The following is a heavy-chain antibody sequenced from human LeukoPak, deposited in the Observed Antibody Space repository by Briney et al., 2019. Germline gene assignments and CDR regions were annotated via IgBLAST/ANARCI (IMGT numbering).Heavy chain of an antibody. D-gene: IGHD6-19*01. CDR2: MNPNSGNT. CDR1: GYTFTSYD. V-gene: IGHV1-8*01. J-gene: IGHJ4*02. Sequence: ASVKVSCKASGYTFTSYDINWVRQATGQELEWMGWMNPNSGNTGYVQKFQGRVTMTRNTSISTAYMELSSLRSDDTAVYYCARQIAVAGNDFWGQGTLVAVSS. CDR3: ARQIAVAGNDF.